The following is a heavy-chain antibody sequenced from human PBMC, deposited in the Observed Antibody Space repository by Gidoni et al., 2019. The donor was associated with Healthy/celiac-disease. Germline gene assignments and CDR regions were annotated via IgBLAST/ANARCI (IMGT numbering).Heavy chain of an antibody. CDR1: RFTFGSYA. D-gene: IGHD2-15*01. CDR2: ISGSGCSA. J-gene: IGHJ6*02. CDR3: AKERVRCSGGSCYSVSWYYGMYV. Sequence: EVQLLESGGGLVQPGGSLRPSSAASRFTFGSYALRLFLPGPGKGLEWVSAISGSGCSAYYADSVEGRFTISRDNSKNTLYLQMNSLRAEDTSVYYGAKERVRCSGGSCYSVSWYYGMYVWGQGTTVTVSS. V-gene: IGHV3-23*01.